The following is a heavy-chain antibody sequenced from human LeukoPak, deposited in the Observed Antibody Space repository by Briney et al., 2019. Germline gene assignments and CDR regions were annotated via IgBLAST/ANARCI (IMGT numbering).Heavy chain of an antibody. V-gene: IGHV3-21*01. D-gene: IGHD3-16*01. Sequence: GGSLRLSCAASGFTFSSYSMNWVRQAPGRGLEWVSSISSSSSYIYYADSVKGRFTISRDNAKNSLYLQMNSLRAEDTAVYYCARVPRVMKPPYWGQGTLVTVSS. CDR1: GFTFSSYS. CDR3: ARVPRVMKPPY. J-gene: IGHJ4*02. CDR2: ISSSSSYI.